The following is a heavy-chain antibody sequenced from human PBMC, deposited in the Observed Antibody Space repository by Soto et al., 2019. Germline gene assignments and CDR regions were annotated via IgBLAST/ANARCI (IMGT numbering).Heavy chain of an antibody. J-gene: IGHJ6*02. V-gene: IGHV1-69*02. CDR1: GGTFSSYT. CDR3: ASALAAAGTYRAGSLYYYYGMDV. Sequence: QVQLVQSGAEVKKPGSSVKVSCKASGGTFSSYTISWVRQAPGQGLEWMGRIIPILGIANYAQKFQGRVTITADKSTSTASMELSSLRAEDTAVDYCASALAAAGTYRAGSLYYYYGMDVWGQGTTVTVSS. CDR2: IIPILGIA. D-gene: IGHD6-13*01.